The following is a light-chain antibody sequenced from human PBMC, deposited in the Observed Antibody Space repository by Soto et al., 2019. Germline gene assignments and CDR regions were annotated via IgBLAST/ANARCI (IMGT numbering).Light chain of an antibody. V-gene: IGLV3-1*01. J-gene: IGLJ2*01. CDR3: QARDSSTVI. Sequence: VLVIFQDNTRPSGIPERFSGSNSGNTATLTISGTQAIDEADYYCQARDSSTVIFGGGTKVTVL. CDR2: QDN.